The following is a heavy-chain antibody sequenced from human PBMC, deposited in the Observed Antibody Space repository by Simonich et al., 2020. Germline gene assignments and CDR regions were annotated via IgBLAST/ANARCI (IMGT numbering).Heavy chain of an antibody. CDR1: GFTFSSYG. J-gene: IGHJ4*02. CDR2: IKQDERDK. D-gene: IGHD3-9*01. V-gene: IGHV3-7*01. Sequence: EVQLVESGGGLVQPGGSLRLSCAASGFTFSSYGMSWVRQAPGKGRVWVANIKQDERDKYYVDSGKGRFTISRDNSKNSLYLQMNSLRAEDTAVYYCARFRGRYFDWLFDYWGQGTLVTVSS. CDR3: ARFRGRYFDWLFDY.